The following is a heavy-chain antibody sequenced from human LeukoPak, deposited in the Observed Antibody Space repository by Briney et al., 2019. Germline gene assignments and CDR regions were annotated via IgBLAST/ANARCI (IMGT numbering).Heavy chain of an antibody. Sequence: YPSETLSLTCTVSGVSISSYYWSWIRQPPGKGLEWIGYFTYNGGTNYNPSPKSRVSMSVDTSKTQFSLKLSSVTAADTAVYYCARGEQWLGADYGQDYYYYYMDVWGKGTPVTVSS. D-gene: IGHD6-19*01. CDR3: ARGEQWLGADYGQDYYYYYMDV. V-gene: IGHV4-59*01. CDR1: GVSISSYY. J-gene: IGHJ6*03. CDR2: FTYNGGT.